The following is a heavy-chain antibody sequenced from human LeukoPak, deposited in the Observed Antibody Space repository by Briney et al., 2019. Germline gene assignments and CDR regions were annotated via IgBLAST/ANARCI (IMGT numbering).Heavy chain of an antibody. V-gene: IGHV4-59*12. CDR2: IYYSGST. Sequence: SETLSLTCTVSGGSISSYYWSWLRQPPGKGLEWIGYIYYSGSTNYNPSLKSRVTISVDTSKNQFSLKLSSVTAADTAVYYCARDLIISDYYYGMDVWGQGTTVTVSS. CDR3: ARDLIISDYYYGMDV. J-gene: IGHJ6*02. D-gene: IGHD3-16*01. CDR1: GGSISSYY.